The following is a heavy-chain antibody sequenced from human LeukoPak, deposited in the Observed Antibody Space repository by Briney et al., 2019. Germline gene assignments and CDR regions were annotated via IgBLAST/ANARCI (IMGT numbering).Heavy chain of an antibody. CDR2: IYTSGST. V-gene: IGHV4-61*02. J-gene: IGHJ3*02. CDR1: GGSISSGSYY. Sequence: SETLSLTCTVFGGSISSGSYYWSWIRQPAGKGLEWIGRIYTSGSTNYNPSLKTRVTISVDTSKNQFSLKLSSVTAADTAVYYCARGEAPGLGAFDIWGQGTMVTVSS. CDR3: ARGEAPGLGAFDI. D-gene: IGHD3-16*01.